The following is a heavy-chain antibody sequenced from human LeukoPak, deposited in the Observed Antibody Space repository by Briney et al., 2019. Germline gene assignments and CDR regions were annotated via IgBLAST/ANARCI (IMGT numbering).Heavy chain of an antibody. D-gene: IGHD3-3*01. CDR1: GGSISSSSYY. J-gene: IGHJ5*02. V-gene: IGHV4-30-2*01. Sequence: SETLSLTCTVSGGSISSSSYYWGWIRQPPGKGLEWIGYIYHSGSTYYNPSLKSRVTISVDRSKNQFSLKLSSVTAADTAVYYCARDRYDLRNWFDPWGQGTLVTVSS. CDR2: IYHSGST. CDR3: ARDRYDLRNWFDP.